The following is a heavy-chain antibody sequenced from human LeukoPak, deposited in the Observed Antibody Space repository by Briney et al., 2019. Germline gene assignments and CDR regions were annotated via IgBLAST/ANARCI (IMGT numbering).Heavy chain of an antibody. CDR3: ARVREAYCGGDCYSPGMDV. V-gene: IGHV3-33*01. CDR2: IWYDGSNK. Sequence: PGRSLRLSCAASGFTFSSYRMHWVRQAPGKGLEWVAVIWYDGSNKYYADSVKGRFTISRDNSKNTLYLQMNSLRAEDTAVYYCARVREAYCGGDCYSPGMDVWGQGTTVTVSS. J-gene: IGHJ6*02. D-gene: IGHD2-21*02. CDR1: GFTFSSYR.